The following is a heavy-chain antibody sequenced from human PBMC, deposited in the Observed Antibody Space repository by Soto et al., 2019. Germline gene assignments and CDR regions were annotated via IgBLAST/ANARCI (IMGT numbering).Heavy chain of an antibody. Sequence: PSETLSLTCTLSGGSVRAPDWWNWVRQSPDEGLEWIAEVHISGHSNYNPSLRSRVSVSIDSSKNQFYLNLNSVTAADTAIYYCARVRQGCPANNCYFEPWGQGTQVSVSS. CDR2: VHISGHS. D-gene: IGHD1-1*01. V-gene: IGHV4-4*02. CDR3: ARVRQGCPANNCYFEP. CDR1: GGSVRAPDW. J-gene: IGHJ1*01.